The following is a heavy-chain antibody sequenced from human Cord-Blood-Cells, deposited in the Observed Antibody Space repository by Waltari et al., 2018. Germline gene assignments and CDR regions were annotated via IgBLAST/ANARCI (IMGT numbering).Heavy chain of an antibody. CDR3: ARVVGYCTNGVCYAFDI. CDR1: GFTFSSYR. J-gene: IGHJ3*02. V-gene: IGHV3-21*01. CDR2: ISSSSSYI. D-gene: IGHD2-8*01. Sequence: EVQLVESGGGLVKPGGSLRLSCAASGFTFSSYRMNWVRHAPGKGLEWVSSISSSSSYIYDADSVKGRFTISRDNAKNSLYLQMNSLRAEDTAVYYCARVVGYCTNGVCYAFDIWGQGTMVTVSS.